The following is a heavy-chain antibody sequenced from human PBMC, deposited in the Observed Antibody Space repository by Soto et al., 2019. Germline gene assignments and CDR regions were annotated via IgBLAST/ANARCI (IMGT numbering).Heavy chain of an antibody. V-gene: IGHV1-2*02. CDR2: INPNSGGT. Sequence: QVQLVQSGAEVKKPGASVKVSCKASGYTFTGYYIHWVRQAPGQGLEWMGWINPNSGGTNYAQKFQGRGTMTRDTSISTAYMELSRLRSDDTAVYYCARDRQWGRLGLYDYWGQGTLVTVSS. D-gene: IGHD6-19*01. CDR3: ARDRQWGRLGLYDY. CDR1: GYTFTGYY. J-gene: IGHJ4*02.